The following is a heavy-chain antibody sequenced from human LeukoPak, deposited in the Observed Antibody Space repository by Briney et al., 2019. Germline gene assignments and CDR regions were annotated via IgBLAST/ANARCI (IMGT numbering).Heavy chain of an antibody. CDR2: ISYDGSNT. CDR1: GFTFSSYT. D-gene: IGHD6-6*01. J-gene: IGHJ4*02. Sequence: PGGSLRLSCAASGFTFSSYTMHWVRQAPGKGLEWVAVISYDGSNTCYADSVKGRFTISRDISKNTLYLQMNSLRAEDTAVYYCAREVIAATSPWGQGTLVTVSS. CDR3: AREVIAATSP. V-gene: IGHV3-30-3*01.